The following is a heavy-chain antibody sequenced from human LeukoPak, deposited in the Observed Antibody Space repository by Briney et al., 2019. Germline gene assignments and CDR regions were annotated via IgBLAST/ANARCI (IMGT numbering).Heavy chain of an antibody. D-gene: IGHD1-26*01. Sequence: QPGGSLRLSCAASGFTFSSYAMSWVRQAPGKGLEWVSAISGSGGSTYYADSVKGRFTISRDNSKNTLYLQMNSLRAEDTAVYYCARDQGGSYYRKQDYWGQGTLVTVSS. CDR3: ARDQGGSYYRKQDY. CDR2: ISGSGGST. J-gene: IGHJ4*02. CDR1: GFTFSSYA. V-gene: IGHV3-23*01.